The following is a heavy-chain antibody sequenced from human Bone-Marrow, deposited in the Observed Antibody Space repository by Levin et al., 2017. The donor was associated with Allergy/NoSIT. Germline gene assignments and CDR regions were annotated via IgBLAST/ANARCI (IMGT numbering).Heavy chain of an antibody. Sequence: ASVKVSCKTSGHTFNGNYMHWVRKAPGQGLEWMGGINPYNGVIAYAQKFQGRVTMTWDTSTSSVYMELTRLRSDDTAVYYCAKDNVWGNPTIKCNFDSWGQGTLITVSS. D-gene: IGHD3-16*01. CDR2: INPYNGVI. CDR3: AKDNVWGNPTIKCNFDS. V-gene: IGHV1-2*02. CDR1: GHTFNGNY. J-gene: IGHJ4*02.